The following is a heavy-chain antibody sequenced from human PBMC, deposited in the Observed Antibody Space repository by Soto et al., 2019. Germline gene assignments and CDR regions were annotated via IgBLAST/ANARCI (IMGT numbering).Heavy chain of an antibody. J-gene: IGHJ4*02. CDR2: ISAHNGNT. CDR1: GYAFTTYG. V-gene: IGHV1-18*01. Sequence: QVHLVQSGAEVKKPGASVKVSCKGSGYAFTTYGITWVRQAPGQGLEWMEWISAHNGNTNYAQKLQRRVTVTRDTSTSTAYMELRSLRSDATAVNYCARGRYGDYWGQGDRVTASS. CDR3: ARGRYGDY. D-gene: IGHD1-1*01.